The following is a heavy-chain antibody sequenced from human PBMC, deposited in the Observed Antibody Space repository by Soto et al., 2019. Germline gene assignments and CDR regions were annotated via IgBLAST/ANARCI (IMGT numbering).Heavy chain of an antibody. CDR1: GGSISNSSHY. D-gene: IGHD3-3*01. J-gene: IGHJ5*02. CDR3: ARLDLWSDFSPNWFDP. V-gene: IGHV4-39*01. Sequence: PSETLSLTCTVSGGSISNSSHYWGWIRQPPGKGLEWIGTIYYSGSTYSNPSLRSRVTISVDTSKNQFSLKLSSVTAADTAVYYCARLDLWSDFSPNWFDPWGQGTLVTVSS. CDR2: IYYSGST.